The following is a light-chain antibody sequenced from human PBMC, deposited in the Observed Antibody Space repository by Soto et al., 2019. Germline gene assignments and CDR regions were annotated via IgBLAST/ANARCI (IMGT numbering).Light chain of an antibody. CDR3: QQYGSSPRT. J-gene: IGKJ1*01. Sequence: EIVLTQSPGTRSLSPGERDTLSCRASQSVGGSYLAWYQQKPGQAPRLLIYGASIRATGIPDRFSGSGSVTDFTLTITRLEPEDFAVYYCQQYGSSPRTFGQGTKVDIK. CDR2: GAS. V-gene: IGKV3-20*01. CDR1: QSVGGSY.